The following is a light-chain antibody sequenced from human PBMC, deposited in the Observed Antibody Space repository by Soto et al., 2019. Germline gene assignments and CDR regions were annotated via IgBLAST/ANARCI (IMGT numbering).Light chain of an antibody. CDR2: GAS. CDR1: QSVNSN. J-gene: IGKJ1*01. CDR3: QEYNTWPWT. Sequence: EIVLTQSPGTLSLYPGESATLSCRASQSVNSNLAWYQQKLGQAPRVLIFGASTRATGIPARFSGSGSGTEFSLTINSLQSEDFAVYYCQEYNTWPWTFGQGTKVDIK. V-gene: IGKV3-15*01.